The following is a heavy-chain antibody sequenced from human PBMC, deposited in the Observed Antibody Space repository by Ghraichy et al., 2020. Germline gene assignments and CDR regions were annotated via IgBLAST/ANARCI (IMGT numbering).Heavy chain of an antibody. J-gene: IGHJ4*02. CDR1: GYTFTSYG. V-gene: IGHV1-18*01. Sequence: APVKVSCKASGYTFTSYGISWVRQAPGQGLEWMGWISAYNGNTNYAQKLQGRVTMTTDTSTSTAYMELRSLRSDDTAVYYCARGGWRYSSSWFSFDYWGQGTLVTVSS. D-gene: IGHD6-13*01. CDR3: ARGGWRYSSSWFSFDY. CDR2: ISAYNGNT.